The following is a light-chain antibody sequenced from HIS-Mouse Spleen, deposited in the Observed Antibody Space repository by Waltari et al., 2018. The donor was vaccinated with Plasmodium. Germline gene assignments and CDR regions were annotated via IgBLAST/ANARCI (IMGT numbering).Light chain of an antibody. CDR1: QSISSW. V-gene: IGKV1-5*03. CDR2: TAS. Sequence: DIQMTQSTSTLSASVRDRVTITCRASQSISSWLSWYQQKPGKAPKLLIYTASSLESGVPSRFSGSGSGTEFTITISSLQPDDFATYYCQQYNSYSYTFGQGTKLEIK. J-gene: IGKJ2*01. CDR3: QQYNSYSYT.